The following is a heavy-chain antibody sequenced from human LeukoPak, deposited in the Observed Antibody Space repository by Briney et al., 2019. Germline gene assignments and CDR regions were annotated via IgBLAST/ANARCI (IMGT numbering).Heavy chain of an antibody. V-gene: IGHV1-2*06. Sequence: ASVRVSCKTSGYTFPNYDIYWVRQAPGQGLEWMGRINPNSGDTNFAQTFQGRVTMTRDTSITTAYMELSSLTSDDTAVYFCARSAEHCNNGVCFTDYYMDVWGKGTTVTVSS. CDR2: INPNSGDT. D-gene: IGHD2-8*01. J-gene: IGHJ6*03. CDR3: ARSAEHCNNGVCFTDYYMDV. CDR1: GYTFPNYD.